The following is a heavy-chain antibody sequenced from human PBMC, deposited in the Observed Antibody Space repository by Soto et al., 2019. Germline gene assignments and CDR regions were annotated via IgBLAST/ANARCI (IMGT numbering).Heavy chain of an antibody. CDR2: MYKTEET. D-gene: IGHD2-15*01. V-gene: IGHV4-61*01. CDR3: MKAHESGDSLGMSV. J-gene: IGHJ6*02. CDR1: GGSVSTGMKY. Sequence: QLQESGPGLVKPSETLSLTCTVSGGSVSTGMKYWGWVRQPPGKALEFIGYMYKTEETLLNSSLKSRVTLSMETSKNQFSLTLSSVTAADTAVYFCMKAHESGDSLGMSVWGPGTTVTVSS.